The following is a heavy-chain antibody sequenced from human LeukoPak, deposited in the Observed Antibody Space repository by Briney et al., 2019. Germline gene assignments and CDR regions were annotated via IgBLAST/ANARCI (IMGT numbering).Heavy chain of an antibody. CDR3: AKGDGDYGDLYDY. Sequence: PGGSLGLSCAASGFTFSGYGMHWVRQAPGKGLEWVAVISYDGSNKYYADSVKGRFTISRDNSKNTLYLQMNSLRAEDTAVYYCAKGDGDYGDLYDYWGQGTLVTVSS. V-gene: IGHV3-30*18. D-gene: IGHD4-17*01. CDR2: ISYDGSNK. J-gene: IGHJ4*02. CDR1: GFTFSGYG.